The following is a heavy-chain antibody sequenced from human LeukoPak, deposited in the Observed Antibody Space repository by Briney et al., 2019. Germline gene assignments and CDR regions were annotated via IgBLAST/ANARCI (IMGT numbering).Heavy chain of an antibody. Sequence: ASVKVSCKASGYTFTSYAMHWVRQAPGRRLEWMGWINAGNGNTKYSQKFQGRVTIARDTSASTAYMELSSLRSEDTAVYYCARDLVITTTDAFDIWGQGTMVTVSS. CDR1: GYTFTSYA. CDR2: INAGNGNT. D-gene: IGHD3-22*01. CDR3: ARDLVITTTDAFDI. J-gene: IGHJ3*02. V-gene: IGHV1-3*01.